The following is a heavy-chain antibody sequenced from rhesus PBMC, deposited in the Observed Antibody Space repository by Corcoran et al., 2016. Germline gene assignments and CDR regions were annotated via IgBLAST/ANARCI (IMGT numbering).Heavy chain of an antibody. V-gene: IGHV3S5*01. D-gene: IGHD4-29*01. Sequence: EVQLVETGGGLVQPGGSLKLACTASGLHFRTYGMNWVRQAPGKGLEWVSTISYTGGNTYYADSVKGRFTISRDNSKNTLSLQMNSLRTEDTAVYFCAKDHGGRYPEDWGQGVLVTVSS. J-gene: IGHJ4*01. CDR2: ISYTGGNT. CDR3: AKDHGGRYPED. CDR1: GLHFRTYG.